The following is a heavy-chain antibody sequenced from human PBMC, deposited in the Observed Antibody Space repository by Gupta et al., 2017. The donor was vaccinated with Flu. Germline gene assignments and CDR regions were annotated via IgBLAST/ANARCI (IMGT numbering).Heavy chain of an antibody. D-gene: IGHD2-15*01. J-gene: IGHJ6*02. CDR1: GGSISSDY. CDR2: INYSGST. Sequence: QVQLLESGPGLVKPSETLSLTCTVSGGSISSDYWSWIRQPPGKGLEWIGFINYSGSTNYNPSLKSRVTISLDTPKNQLSLWLSSVTAADTAVYYCARPLGRLAGGMDVWGQGTTVTVSS. V-gene: IGHV4-59*08. CDR3: ARPLGRLAGGMDV.